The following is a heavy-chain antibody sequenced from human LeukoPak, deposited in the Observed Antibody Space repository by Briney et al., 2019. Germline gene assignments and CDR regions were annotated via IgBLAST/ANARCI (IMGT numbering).Heavy chain of an antibody. CDR3: ARIHRYCSGGACYVLEN. D-gene: IGHD2-15*01. CDR2: IYYSGST. J-gene: IGHJ4*02. CDR1: GGSVSSGSYY. Sequence: SETLSLTCTVSGGSVSSGSYYWSWIRQPPGKGLEWIGYIYYSGSTNYNPSLKSRVTISVDTSKNQFSLKLSSVTAADTAVYYCARIHRYCSGGACYVLENWAQGTLVAVSS. V-gene: IGHV4-61*01.